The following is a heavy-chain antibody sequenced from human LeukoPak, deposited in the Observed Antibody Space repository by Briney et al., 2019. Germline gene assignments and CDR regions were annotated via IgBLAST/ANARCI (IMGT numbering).Heavy chain of an antibody. Sequence: GGSLRLSCAASGFTFDDYAMHWVRQAPGKGLECVSGISWNSGSIGYADSVKGRFTISRDNAKNSLYLQMNSLRAEDMALYYCAKDTLGGGSYFDAFDIWGQGTMVTVSS. J-gene: IGHJ3*02. CDR1: GFTFDDYA. D-gene: IGHD2-15*01. CDR3: AKDTLGGGSYFDAFDI. CDR2: ISWNSGSI. V-gene: IGHV3-9*03.